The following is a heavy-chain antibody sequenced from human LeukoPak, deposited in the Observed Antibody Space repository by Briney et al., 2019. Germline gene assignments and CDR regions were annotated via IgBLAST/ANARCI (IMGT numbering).Heavy chain of an antibody. CDR1: DASISGYY. CDR3: ARQPDRRQLVL. D-gene: IGHD6-13*01. V-gene: IGHV4-59*08. CDR2: IFSSGST. Sequence: SETLSLTCTVSDASISGYYWSWIRQPPGKGLEWIAYIFSSGSTSYNPSLKSRVTISIDTSKNQFSLNLSSVTAADTAVYYCARQPDRRQLVLWGQGTLVTVSS. J-gene: IGHJ4*02.